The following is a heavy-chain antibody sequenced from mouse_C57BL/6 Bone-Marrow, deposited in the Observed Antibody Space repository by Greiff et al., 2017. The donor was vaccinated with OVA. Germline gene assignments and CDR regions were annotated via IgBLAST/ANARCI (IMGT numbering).Heavy chain of an antibody. Sequence: EVQLVESGGGLVQPGGSLKLSCAASGFTFSDYYMYWVRQTPEKRLEWVAYISNGGGSTYYPDTVKGRFTISRDNAKNTLYLQMSRLKSEDTAMYYCARHRVTTVVGDWYFDVWGTGTTVTVSS. CDR1: GFTFSDYY. CDR3: ARHRVTTVVGDWYFDV. D-gene: IGHD1-1*01. V-gene: IGHV5-12*01. CDR2: ISNGGGST. J-gene: IGHJ1*03.